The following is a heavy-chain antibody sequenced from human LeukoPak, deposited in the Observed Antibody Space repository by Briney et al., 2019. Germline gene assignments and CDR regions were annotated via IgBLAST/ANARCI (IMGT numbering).Heavy chain of an antibody. V-gene: IGHV3-7*01. J-gene: IGHJ4*02. CDR3: ASSCDSCYSFDY. Sequence: GGSLRLSCAASGFTFSSYWMSWVRQAPGKGLERVANIKQDGSEKYYVDSVKGRFTISRDNAKNSLYLQMNSLRAEDTAVYYCASSCDSCYSFDYWGQGTLVTVSS. CDR1: GFTFSSYW. CDR2: IKQDGSEK. D-gene: IGHD2-15*01.